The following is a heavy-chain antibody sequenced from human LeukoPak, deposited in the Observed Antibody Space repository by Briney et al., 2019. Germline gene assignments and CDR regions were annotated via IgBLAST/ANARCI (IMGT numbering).Heavy chain of an antibody. D-gene: IGHD1-26*01. V-gene: IGHV3-20*01. CDR1: GFTFDDYG. CDR3: ARGGVGATPYDFDY. J-gene: IGHJ4*02. CDR2: INWNGGST. Sequence: GGSLRLSCAASGFTFDDYGMSWVRQAPGKGLEGGSGINWNGGSTGYADSVKGGFTISRDNAKNSLYLQMNSLRAEDTALYHCARGGVGATPYDFDYCGQGTLVTVSS.